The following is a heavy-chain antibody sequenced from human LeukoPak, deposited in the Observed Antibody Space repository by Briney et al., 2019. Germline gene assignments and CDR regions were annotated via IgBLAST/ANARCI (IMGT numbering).Heavy chain of an antibody. D-gene: IGHD4-17*01. CDR3: ASVTAVTTKGHGAFDI. V-gene: IGHV1-69*13. Sequence: ASVKVSCKASGYTFNIYGIIWVRQAPGQGLEWMGGILPIFGSANYAQKFQGRVTITADESTSTAYMELSSLRSEDTAVYYCASVTAVTTKGHGAFDIWGQGTLVTVSS. CDR2: ILPIFGSA. J-gene: IGHJ3*02. CDR1: GYTFNIYG.